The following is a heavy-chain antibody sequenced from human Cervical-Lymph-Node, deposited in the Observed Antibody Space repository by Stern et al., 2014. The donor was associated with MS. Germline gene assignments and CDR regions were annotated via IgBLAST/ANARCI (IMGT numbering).Heavy chain of an antibody. CDR3: ARGRNVGVNYYFDY. V-gene: IGHV3-33*01. J-gene: IGHJ4*02. Sequence: VQLVQSGGGVVQPGKSLRLSCVASGFTFSGSGMHWVRQAPGKGLEWVAFIWSDGSNPSYADSVQGRFTIARDNLQNTLHLHMNNVTAADTARYYCARGRNVGVNYYFDYWGQGSLVTVSS. D-gene: IGHD3-16*01. CDR2: IWSDGSNP. CDR1: GFTFSGSG.